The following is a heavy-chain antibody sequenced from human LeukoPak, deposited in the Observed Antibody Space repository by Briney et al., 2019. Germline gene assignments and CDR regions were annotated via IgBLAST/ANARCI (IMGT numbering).Heavy chain of an antibody. J-gene: IGHJ4*02. CDR2: INPNSGAT. CDR3: ARGYYGSGSYSTDY. V-gene: IGHV1-2*02. D-gene: IGHD3-10*01. Sequence: ASVKVSCKASGYTFTGYQMHWVRQAPGQGLEWMGWINPNSGATNYAQEFQGRVTMTRDTSIGTAYMELSRLRSDDTAVYYCARGYYGSGSYSTDYWGQGTLVTVSS. CDR1: GYTFTGYQ.